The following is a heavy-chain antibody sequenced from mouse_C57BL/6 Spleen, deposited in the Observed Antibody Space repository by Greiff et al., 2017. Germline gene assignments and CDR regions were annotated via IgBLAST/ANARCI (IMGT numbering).Heavy chain of an antibody. J-gene: IGHJ4*01. CDR1: GYTFTSYW. D-gene: IGHD2-5*01. CDR2: IYPGSGST. CDR3: ARLDSNFYYAMDY. V-gene: IGHV1-55*01. Sequence: VQLQQPGAELVKPGASVKMSCKASGYTFTSYWITWVKQRPGQGLEWIGDIYPGSGSTNYNEKFKSKATLTVDTSSSTAYMQLSSLTSEDSAVYYCARLDSNFYYAMDYWGQGTSGTVSS.